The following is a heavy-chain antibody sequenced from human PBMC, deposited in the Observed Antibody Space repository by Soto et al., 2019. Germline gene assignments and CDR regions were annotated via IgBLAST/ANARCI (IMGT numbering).Heavy chain of an antibody. CDR2: ISYDGGNK. V-gene: IGHV3-30*18. D-gene: IGHD2-21*02. Sequence: QVQLVESGGGVVQPGRSLRLSCAASGFTFSSYGMHWVRQAPGKGLEWVAVISYDGGNKYYADFVKGRFTISRDNAKNTLYLQMNSVRAEDPAVYYCAKEPAYCGGDGCEYFQHWGQGTLVTVSS. J-gene: IGHJ1*01. CDR3: AKEPAYCGGDGCEYFQH. CDR1: GFTFSSYG.